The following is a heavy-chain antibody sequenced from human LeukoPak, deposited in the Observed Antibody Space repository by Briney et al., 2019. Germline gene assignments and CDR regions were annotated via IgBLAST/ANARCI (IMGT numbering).Heavy chain of an antibody. CDR1: GGSISSANSY. J-gene: IGHJ6*03. CDR3: ARASGYSGYDLGAYYYFYMDV. V-gene: IGHV4-61*02. D-gene: IGHD5-12*01. Sequence: SETLSLTCTVSGGSISSANSYWNWIRQPPGKGLVWIGRIYTSGSSNYNPSLKSRVTISVDTSKNQLSLRLSSVTAADTAVYYCARASGYSGYDLGAYYYFYMDVWGKGTTVTVSS. CDR2: IYTSGSS.